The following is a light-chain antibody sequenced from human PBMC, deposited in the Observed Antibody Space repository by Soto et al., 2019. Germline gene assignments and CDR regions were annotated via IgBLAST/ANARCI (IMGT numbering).Light chain of an antibody. J-gene: IGLJ2*01. Sequence: SYELTHPPSVSVAPGQTARITCERNNIGSKSVHWYQQKPGQAPVLVVYGDSDRPSGNPERFSGSNSENTATLTITRVEAGDEADYYCQVWDSSSDHVVFGGGTQLTVL. V-gene: IGLV3-21*02. CDR1: NIGSKS. CDR3: QVWDSSSDHVV. CDR2: GDS.